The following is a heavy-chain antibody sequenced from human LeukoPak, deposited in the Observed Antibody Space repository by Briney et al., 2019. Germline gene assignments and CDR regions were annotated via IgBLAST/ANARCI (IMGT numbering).Heavy chain of an antibody. CDR1: GGSISSSSYY. CDR2: IYYSGST. J-gene: IGHJ5*02. Sequence: SETLSLTCTVSGGSISSSSYYWGWIRQPPGKGLEWIGSIYYSGSTYYNPSLKSRVTISVDTSKNQFSLKLSSVTAADTAVYYCARQYYYDSSGYYPNWFDPWGLGTLVTVSS. D-gene: IGHD3-22*01. V-gene: IGHV4-39*01. CDR3: ARQYYYDSSGYYPNWFDP.